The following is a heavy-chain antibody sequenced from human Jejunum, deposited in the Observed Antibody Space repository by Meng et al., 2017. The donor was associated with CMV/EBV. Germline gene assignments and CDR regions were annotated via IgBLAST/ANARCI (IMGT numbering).Heavy chain of an antibody. D-gene: IGHD3-16*01. CDR1: GIIFSNYA. Sequence: EVQLSESGGVLVQPGGSLRLSCAASGIIFSNYAMSWVRQAPGKGLEWVSAISGSGTTTYYADSVKGRFTISRDNSKNTLFLQMNSLRVDDTAIYYCAKDMTFDPWGQGTLVTVSS. J-gene: IGHJ5*02. V-gene: IGHV3-23*01. CDR3: AKDMTFDP. CDR2: ISGSGTTT.